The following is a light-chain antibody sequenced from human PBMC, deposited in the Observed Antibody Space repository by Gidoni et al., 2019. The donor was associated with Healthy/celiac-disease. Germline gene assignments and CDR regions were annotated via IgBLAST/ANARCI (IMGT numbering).Light chain of an antibody. CDR2: AAS. J-gene: IGKJ1*01. V-gene: IGKV1-39*01. Sequence: DIQMTPSPSSLSASVGDRVTITCRASQSISSYLNWYQQKPGKAPKLLIYAASSLQSGVPSRGSGSGSGTDFTLTISSLLPEDFATYYCQQSYSTPWTFXXXTKVEIK. CDR3: QQSYSTPWT. CDR1: QSISSY.